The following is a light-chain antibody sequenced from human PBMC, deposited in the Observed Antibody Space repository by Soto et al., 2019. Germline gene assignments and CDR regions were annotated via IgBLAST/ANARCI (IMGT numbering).Light chain of an antibody. CDR1: QSISTW. V-gene: IGKV1-5*01. CDR2: DAS. J-gene: IGKJ1*01. Sequence: DIQMTQSPSTLSSSLGDRVTITCRASQSISTWLAWYQQKPGKAPKLLIFDASNLESGVPSRFGGSGSGTEGTLTISSLQQDDGATYYCQQYDSYSWTFGQGTKVDIK. CDR3: QQYDSYSWT.